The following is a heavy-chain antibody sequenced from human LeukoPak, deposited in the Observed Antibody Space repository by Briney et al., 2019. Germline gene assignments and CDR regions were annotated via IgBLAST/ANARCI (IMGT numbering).Heavy chain of an antibody. J-gene: IGHJ4*02. CDR1: GFTFSSYA. CDR3: AKYSSGWYSGDDY. CDR2: ISYDGSNK. V-gene: IGHV3-30-3*02. Sequence: PGGSLRLSCAASGFTFSSYAMHWVRQAPGKGLEWVALISYDGSNKYYADSVMGRFTISRDNSKNTLYLQMNSLRSEDTAVYYCAKYSSGWYSGDDYWGQGTLVTVSS. D-gene: IGHD6-19*01.